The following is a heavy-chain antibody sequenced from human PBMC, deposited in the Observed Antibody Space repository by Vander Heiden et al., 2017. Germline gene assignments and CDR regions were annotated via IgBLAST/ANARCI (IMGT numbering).Heavy chain of an antibody. CDR2: IRSKANSYAT. V-gene: IGHV3-73*02. J-gene: IGHJ2*01. Sequence: EVQLVESGGGLVQPGGSLKLSCAAYGFTFSGSAMHWVRQASGKGLEWVGRIRSKANSYATAYAASMTGRFTISRDDSKNTAYLQMNSLKTEDTAVYYCTSRQDSPGWYFDLWGRGTLVTVSS. CDR1: GFTFSGSA. CDR3: TSRQDSPGWYFDL. D-gene: IGHD2-15*01.